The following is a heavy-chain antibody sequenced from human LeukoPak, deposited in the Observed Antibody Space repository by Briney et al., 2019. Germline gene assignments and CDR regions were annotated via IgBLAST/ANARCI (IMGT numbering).Heavy chain of an antibody. Sequence: PSETLSLTCTVSGGSISSGGYYWSWIRQPAGKGLEWIGRIYTSGSTNYNPSLKSRVTISVDTSKNQFSLKLSSVTAADTAVYYCASQHSSSDYYYGMDVWGQGTTVTVSS. D-gene: IGHD6-13*01. J-gene: IGHJ6*02. CDR1: GGSISSGGYY. CDR3: ASQHSSSDYYYGMDV. V-gene: IGHV4-61*02. CDR2: IYTSGST.